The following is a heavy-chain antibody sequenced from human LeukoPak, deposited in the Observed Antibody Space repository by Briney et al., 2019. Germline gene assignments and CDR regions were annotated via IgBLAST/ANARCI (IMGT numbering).Heavy chain of an antibody. CDR1: GFTFRNYA. Sequence: GTSLRLSCAASGFTFRNYAMRWVRQAPGQGLEWVAFISYDGYMKYYADSVKGRFTISRDNSKNTLYLQMNSLRAEDTAVYYCVRESVDGSGSGAFDIWGQGTMVSVSS. D-gene: IGHD3-10*01. CDR2: ISYDGYMK. J-gene: IGHJ3*02. CDR3: VRESVDGSGSGAFDI. V-gene: IGHV3-30*04.